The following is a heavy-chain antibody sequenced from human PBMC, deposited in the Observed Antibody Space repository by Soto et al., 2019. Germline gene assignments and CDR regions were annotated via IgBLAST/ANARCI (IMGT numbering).Heavy chain of an antibody. Sequence: QVQLVQSGAEVKKPGASVKVSCKASGYTFTGYYMHWVRQAPGQGLEWMGLINPNSGGTNYAQKFQGWVTMTRDKSISTAYMELSRLRSDDTAVYYCARSGVYPTIYYYYGMDVWGQGTTVTVSS. CDR2: INPNSGGT. CDR1: GYTFTGYY. D-gene: IGHD2-2*01. CDR3: ARSGVYPTIYYYYGMDV. V-gene: IGHV1-2*04. J-gene: IGHJ6*02.